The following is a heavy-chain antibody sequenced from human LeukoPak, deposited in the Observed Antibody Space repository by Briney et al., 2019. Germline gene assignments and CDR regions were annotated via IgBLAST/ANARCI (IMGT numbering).Heavy chain of an antibody. J-gene: IGHJ4*02. CDR3: AKGKDLQWPASYYFDY. D-gene: IGHD6-19*01. V-gene: IGHV3-33*06. Sequence: GGSLRLSCAASGFTFSSYGMHWVRQAPGKGLEWVAVIWYDGSSKYYADSVKGRFTISRDNSKNTLYLQMNSLRAEDTAVYYCAKGKDLQWPASYYFDYWGQGTLVTVSS. CDR2: IWYDGSSK. CDR1: GFTFSSYG.